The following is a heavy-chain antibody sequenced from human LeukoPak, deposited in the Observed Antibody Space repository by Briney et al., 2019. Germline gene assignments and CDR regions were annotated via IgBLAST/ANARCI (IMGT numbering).Heavy chain of an antibody. V-gene: IGHV3-7*01. CDR3: VKGLFALEFGS. Sequence: GGSLRLSCEASGFTFSTSTMHWVRQAPGKGLEWVANINQHGGDIHYVDSVKGRFTISRDNAKNSVYLQMNSLRAEDTAVYYCVKGLFALEFGSWGQGTLVTVSS. D-gene: IGHD3-3*01. CDR1: GFTFSTST. J-gene: IGHJ4*02. CDR2: INQHGGDI.